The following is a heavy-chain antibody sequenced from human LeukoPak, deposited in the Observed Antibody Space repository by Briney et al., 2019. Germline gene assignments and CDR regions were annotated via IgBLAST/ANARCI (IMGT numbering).Heavy chain of an antibody. V-gene: IGHV1-2*02. J-gene: IGHJ5*02. CDR3: ARVAVAGTGANWFDP. CDR1: GYTFTGYY. D-gene: IGHD6-19*01. Sequence: ASVKVSCKASGYTFTGYYMHWVRQAPGQGLEWMGWINPNSGGTNYAQKFQGRVTMTRDTSISTAYMELSRLRSDDTAVYYCARVAVAGTGANWFDPWGQGTLVTVSS. CDR2: INPNSGGT.